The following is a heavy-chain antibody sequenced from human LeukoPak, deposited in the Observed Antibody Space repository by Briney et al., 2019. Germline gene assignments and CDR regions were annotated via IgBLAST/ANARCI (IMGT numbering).Heavy chain of an antibody. D-gene: IGHD5-18*01. CDR3: AKGAKLWKTYYFDY. CDR2: ISGPGDST. Sequence: GGSLRPSCSTSGFTFKNHAMGWVRQAPGKGLEWVSGISGPGDSTYYADSVKGRFIISRDNSKNTLYLQMDGLRGEDTAVYFCAKGAKLWKTYYFDYWGQGTLVTVSS. J-gene: IGHJ4*02. V-gene: IGHV3-23*01. CDR1: GFTFKNHA.